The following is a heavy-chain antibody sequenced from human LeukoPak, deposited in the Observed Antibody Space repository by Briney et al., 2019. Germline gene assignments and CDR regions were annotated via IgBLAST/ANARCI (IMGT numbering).Heavy chain of an antibody. CDR2: IYTSGST. Sequence: PSETLSLTCTVSGGSISSGSYYWSWIRQPAGKGLEWIGRIYTSGSTNYNPSLKSRVTISVDTSKNQFSLKLCSVTAADTAVYYCARDSLATRTPFDYWGQGTLVTVSS. V-gene: IGHV4-61*02. D-gene: IGHD5-24*01. CDR3: ARDSLATRTPFDY. J-gene: IGHJ4*02. CDR1: GGSISSGSYY.